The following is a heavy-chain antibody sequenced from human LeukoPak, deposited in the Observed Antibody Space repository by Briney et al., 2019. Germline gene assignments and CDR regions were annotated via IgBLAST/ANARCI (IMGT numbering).Heavy chain of an antibody. J-gene: IGHJ4*02. CDR1: GYTFTSYG. D-gene: IGHD6-19*01. CDR2: ISAYNGNT. V-gene: IGHV1-18*01. CDR3: ARDGWASSGRNRFDY. Sequence: ASVKVSCKASGYTFTSYGISWVRQAPGQGLEWTGWISAYNGNTNYAQKLQGRVTMTTDTSTSTAYMELRSLRSDDTAVYYCARDGWASSGRNRFDYWGQGTLVTVSS.